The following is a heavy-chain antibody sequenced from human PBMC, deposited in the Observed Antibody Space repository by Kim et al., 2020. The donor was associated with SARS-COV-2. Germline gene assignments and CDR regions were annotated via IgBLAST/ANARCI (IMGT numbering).Heavy chain of an antibody. Sequence: GGTADYAASVKGRFTLSRDDSKSIAYLQMNSLKIEDTAVYYCTRDPELDWGQGTLVTVSS. J-gene: IGHJ1*01. D-gene: IGHD3-3*02. CDR2: GGTA. V-gene: IGHV3-49*02. CDR3: TRDPELD.